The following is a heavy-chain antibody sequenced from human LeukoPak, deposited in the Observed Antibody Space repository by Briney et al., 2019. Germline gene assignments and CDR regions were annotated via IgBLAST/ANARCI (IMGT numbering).Heavy chain of an antibody. CDR1: GFTFSSYA. CDR3: AKGSAAGRPYYLDY. V-gene: IGHV3-23*01. J-gene: IGHJ4*02. D-gene: IGHD6-25*01. Sequence: GGSLRLSCAASGFTFSSYAMSWVRQAPGKGLEWVSAVTDSGDDTYSADSVKGRFTISRDNSKNTLYLQMNSLRAEDTAVYFCAKGSAAGRPYYLDYWGQGALVTVSS. CDR2: VTDSGDDT.